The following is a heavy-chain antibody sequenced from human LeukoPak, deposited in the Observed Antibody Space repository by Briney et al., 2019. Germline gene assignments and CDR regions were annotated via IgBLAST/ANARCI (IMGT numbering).Heavy chain of an antibody. CDR2: ISAYNGNT. V-gene: IGHV1-18*01. CDR1: GYTFTSYG. J-gene: IGHJ6*03. D-gene: IGHD3-9*01. Sequence: ASVKVSCKASGYTFTSYGISWVRQAPGQGLEWMGWISAYNGNTNYAQKLRGRVTMTTDTSTSTAYMELRSLRSDDTAVYYCARARYYDILTGPNMDVWGKGTTVTVSS. CDR3: ARARYYDILTGPNMDV.